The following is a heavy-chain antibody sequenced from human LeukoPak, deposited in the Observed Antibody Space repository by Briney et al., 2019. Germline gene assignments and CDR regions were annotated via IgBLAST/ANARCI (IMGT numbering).Heavy chain of an antibody. V-gene: IGHV1-18*01. D-gene: IGHD6-19*01. CDR2: ISAYNGDK. Sequence: GASVKVSCKASGYTFTSHGISWVRQAPGQGPEWMGWISAYNGDKKYAQKTQGRVTMTTDASTSTAYMELRSLTSDDTAVYYCARGPSNTSGWYAYLDYWGQGTLVTVSS. J-gene: IGHJ4*02. CDR1: GYTFTSHG. CDR3: ARGPSNTSGWYAYLDY.